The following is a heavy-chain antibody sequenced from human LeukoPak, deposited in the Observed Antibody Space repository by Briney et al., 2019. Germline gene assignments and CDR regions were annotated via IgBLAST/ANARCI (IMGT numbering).Heavy chain of an antibody. CDR2: IYSSGSA. CDR1: GGSIINHY. D-gene: IGHD6-19*01. V-gene: IGHV4-4*07. CDR3: ARDVRYASGWSTPES. Sequence: PSESLSLTCTVSGGSIINHYWSWVRQPPGKGLEWIGRIYSSGSANYSTSLKSRVSMSIDTSNNHFSLNLTSVTAADTALYFCARDVRYASGWSTPESWGQGTLVTVSA. J-gene: IGHJ5*02.